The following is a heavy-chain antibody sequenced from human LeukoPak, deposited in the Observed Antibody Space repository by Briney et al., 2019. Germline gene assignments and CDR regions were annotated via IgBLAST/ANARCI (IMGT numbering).Heavy chain of an antibody. CDR3: ARWYYGSGSWVLDY. V-gene: IGHV3-7*05. J-gene: IGHJ4*02. Sequence: PGGSLRLSCAASGFTFSSHWMTWVRQAPGEGLEWVANIKTDGSETHYVHSVKGRFTISRDNAKNSLFLQMNSLRAEDTAVYYCARWYYGSGSWVLDYWGQGTLSPSPQ. D-gene: IGHD3-10*01. CDR1: GFTFSSHW. CDR2: IKTDGSET.